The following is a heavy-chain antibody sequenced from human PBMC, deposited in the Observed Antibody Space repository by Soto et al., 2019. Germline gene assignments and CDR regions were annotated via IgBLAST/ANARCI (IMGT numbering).Heavy chain of an antibody. CDR1: GFTFSSYG. D-gene: IGHD3-3*01. CDR2: IWYDGSNK. CDR3: ARDHKVLRFLEWSPGGMDV. J-gene: IGHJ6*02. V-gene: IGHV3-33*01. Sequence: GGSLRLSCAASGFTFSSYGMRWVRQAPGKGLEWVAVIWYDGSNKYYADSVKGRFTISRDNSKNTLYLQMNSLRAEDTAVYYCARDHKVLRFLEWSPGGMDVWGQGTTVTVSS.